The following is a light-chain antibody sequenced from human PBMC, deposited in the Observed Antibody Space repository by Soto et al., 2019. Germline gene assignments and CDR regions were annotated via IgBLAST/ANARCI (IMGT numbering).Light chain of an antibody. Sequence: YELTQPPSVSVAPGKTARITCGGNNIGSKSVHWYQQKPGQAPVLVIYYDSDRPSGIPERFSGSNSGNTATLTISRVEAGDEADYYCQVWDSSSDHRGVFGTGTKVTVL. CDR3: QVWDSSSDHRGV. CDR1: NIGSKS. CDR2: YDS. V-gene: IGLV3-21*04. J-gene: IGLJ1*01.